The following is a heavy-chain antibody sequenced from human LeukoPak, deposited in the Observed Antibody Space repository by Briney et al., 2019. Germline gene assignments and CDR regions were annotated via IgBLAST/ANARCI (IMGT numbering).Heavy chain of an antibody. CDR1: GFIFSNYA. V-gene: IGHV3-30-3*01. CDR3: ARDQPGTYTLSST. J-gene: IGHJ5*02. CDR2: ISFDGSDK. Sequence: GGSLRLSCAASGFIFSNYAMHWVRQAPGKGLEWVAFISFDGSDKYYADSVKGRFTISRDNSKNTLYLQMNSLRAEDTAVYYCARDQPGTYTLSSTWGQGTLVTVSS. D-gene: IGHD6-19*01.